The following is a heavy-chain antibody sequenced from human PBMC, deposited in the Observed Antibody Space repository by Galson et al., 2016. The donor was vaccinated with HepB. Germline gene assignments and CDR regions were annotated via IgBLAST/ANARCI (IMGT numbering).Heavy chain of an antibody. D-gene: IGHD2-2*01. Sequence: VTLSLTCAVYGGSFSDYYCSWIRQPPGKGLEWIGEINHSGTINYNPSLKSRVTISLDTSKNQFSLNLGSVTAADTAVYYCSRRTVVPTAGNWFDPWGQGTLVTVSS. CDR1: GGSFSDYY. CDR3: SRRTVVPTAGNWFDP. V-gene: IGHV4-34*01. CDR2: INHSGTI. J-gene: IGHJ5*02.